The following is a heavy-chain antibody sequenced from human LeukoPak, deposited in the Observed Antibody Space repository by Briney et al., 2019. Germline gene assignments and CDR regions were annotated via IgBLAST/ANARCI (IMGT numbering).Heavy chain of an antibody. CDR1: GFTFSSYE. CDR2: ISSSSSYI. D-gene: IGHD6-19*01. Sequence: GSLRLSCAASGFTFSSYEMNWVRQAPGKGLEWVSSISSSSSYIYYADSVKGRFTISRDNAKNSLYLQMNSLRAEDTAVYYCARDLIAVAGDNWFDPWGQGTLVTVSS. CDR3: ARDLIAVAGDNWFDP. J-gene: IGHJ5*02. V-gene: IGHV3-21*01.